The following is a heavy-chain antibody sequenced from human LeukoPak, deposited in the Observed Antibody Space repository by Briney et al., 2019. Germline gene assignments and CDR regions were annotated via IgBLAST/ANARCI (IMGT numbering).Heavy chain of an antibody. CDR1: GFTFSSYS. D-gene: IGHD6-13*01. J-gene: IGHJ5*02. Sequence: PGGSLRLSCAASGFTFSSYSMNWVRQAPGKGLEWVSSISSSSSYIYYADSVKGRFTISRDNAKNSLYLQMNSLRAEDTAVYYCARGEIIAAAGQDNWFGPWGQGTLVTVSS. CDR3: ARGEIIAAAGQDNWFGP. CDR2: ISSSSSYI. V-gene: IGHV3-21*01.